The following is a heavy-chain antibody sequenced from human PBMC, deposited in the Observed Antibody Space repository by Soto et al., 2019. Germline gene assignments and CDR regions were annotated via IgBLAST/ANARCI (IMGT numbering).Heavy chain of an antibody. J-gene: IGHJ4*02. CDR3: GRIPRYSFPTSDPLDN. Sequence: SVKVSCKASGGTFNTYTFSWVRRAPGQGLEWMGSIIPIFGTANYAPRFQGRLSITADQSATTTYMELTSLTSEDTAFYYCGRIPRYSFPTSDPLDNWGQGTLVTVSS. D-gene: IGHD5-18*01. V-gene: IGHV1-69*13. CDR1: GGTFNTYT. CDR2: IIPIFGTA.